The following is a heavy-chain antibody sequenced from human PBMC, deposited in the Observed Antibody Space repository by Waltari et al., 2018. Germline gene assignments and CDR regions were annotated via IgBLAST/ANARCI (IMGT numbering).Heavy chain of an antibody. V-gene: IGHV1-69*12. CDR3: VRDPDDSSMGY. CDR1: GGTISSYA. J-gene: IGHJ4*02. D-gene: IGHD4-4*01. CDR2: IIPIFGRA. Sequence: QVQLVQSGAEVKKPGSSVKVSCTASGGTISSYAISWVRQAPGQGLEWMGGIIPIFGRANHAEKFQGRVTITADESTSTAYMELSSLTSEDTAVYFCVRDPDDSSMGYWGQGTLVTVSS.